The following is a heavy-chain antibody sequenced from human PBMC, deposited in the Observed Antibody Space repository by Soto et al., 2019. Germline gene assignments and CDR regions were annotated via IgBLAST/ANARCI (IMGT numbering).Heavy chain of an antibody. CDR3: ARDRYNWNYFDY. D-gene: IGHD1-20*01. J-gene: IGHJ4*02. CDR2: ISYDGSNK. CDR1: GFTFSSYG. V-gene: IGHV3-30*03. Sequence: QPWGSLRLSCAASGFTFSSYGMHWVRQAPGKGLEWVAVISYDGSNKYYADSVKGRFTISRDNSKNTLYLQMNSLRAEDTAVYYCARDRYNWNYFDYWGQGTLVTVSS.